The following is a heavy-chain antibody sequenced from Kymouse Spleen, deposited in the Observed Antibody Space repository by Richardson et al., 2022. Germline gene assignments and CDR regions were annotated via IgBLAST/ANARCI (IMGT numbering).Heavy chain of an antibody. J-gene: IGHJ5*02. CDR2: IYYSGST. CDR3: AVNWNYDWFDP. Sequence: QLQLQESGPGLVKPSETLSLTCTVSGGSISSSSYYWGWIRQPPGKGLEWIGSIYYSGSTYYNPSLKSRVTISVDTSKNQFSLKLSSVTAADTAVYYCAVNWNYDWFDPWGQGTLVTVSS. D-gene: IGHD1-7*01. CDR1: GGSISSSSYY. V-gene: IGHV4-39*01.